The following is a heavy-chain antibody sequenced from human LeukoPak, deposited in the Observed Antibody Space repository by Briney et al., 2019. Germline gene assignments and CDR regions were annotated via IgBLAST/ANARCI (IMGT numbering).Heavy chain of an antibody. CDR1: GDSVSSNSAS. CDR3: ARLTARSLDY. D-gene: IGHD1-14*01. J-gene: IGHJ4*02. V-gene: IGHV6-1*01. CDR2: TYCRSKWNN. Sequence: SQTLSLTCAISGDSVSSNSASWNWIRQSPSRGLEWLGRTYCRSKWNNDYAGSVKSRITINPDTSQNQVSLQLNSMTPDDTAIYYCARLTARSLDYWGQGTLVIVSS.